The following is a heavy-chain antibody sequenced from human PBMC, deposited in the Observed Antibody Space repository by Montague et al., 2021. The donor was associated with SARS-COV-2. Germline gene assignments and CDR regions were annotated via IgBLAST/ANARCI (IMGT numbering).Heavy chain of an antibody. CDR3: ARRLNYDILTWGALQYYYGMDV. D-gene: IGHD3-9*01. Sequence: SETLSLTCTVSGGSISSSSYYWGWIRQPPGKGLEWIGSIYYSGSTYYNPSLKSRVTISVDTSKNQYSLKLSSVTAADTAVYYCARRLNYDILTWGALQYYYGMDVWGQGTTVTVSS. J-gene: IGHJ6*02. CDR2: IYYSGST. CDR1: GGSISSSSYY. V-gene: IGHV4-39*01.